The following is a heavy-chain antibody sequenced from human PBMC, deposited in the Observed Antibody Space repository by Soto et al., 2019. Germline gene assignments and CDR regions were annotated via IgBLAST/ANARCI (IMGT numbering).Heavy chain of an antibody. Sequence: ASVKVSCKASGYTFTSYGISWVRQAPGQGLEWMGWISTYNGNTNYAQKLQGRVTMTTDTSTSTAYMELRSLRSDDTAVYYCGSELYQSVFYYGMDGCGQGTTVPLAS. V-gene: IGHV1-18*01. J-gene: IGHJ6*01. CDR1: GYTFTSYG. CDR3: GSELYQSVFYYGMDG. D-gene: IGHD2-2*01. CDR2: ISTYNGNT.